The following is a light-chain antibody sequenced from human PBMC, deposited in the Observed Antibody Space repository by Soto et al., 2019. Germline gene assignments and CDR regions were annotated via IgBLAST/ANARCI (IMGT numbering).Light chain of an antibody. J-gene: IGKJ1*01. CDR3: QQYGSSPRT. Sequence: EIVLTQSPGTLSLSPGEGATLSCRASQSVYVNLAWYQQKPGQSPRLLIYGASTRATNIPDRFSGSGSDTDFALTISRLEPEDFAVYYCQQYGSSPRTFGQGTKVEIK. CDR1: QSVYVN. V-gene: IGKV3-20*01. CDR2: GAS.